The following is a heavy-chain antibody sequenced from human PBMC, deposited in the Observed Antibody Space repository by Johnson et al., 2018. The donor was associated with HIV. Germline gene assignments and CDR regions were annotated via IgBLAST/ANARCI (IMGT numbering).Heavy chain of an antibody. V-gene: IGHV3-30*04. CDR2: ISYDGSNK. CDR3: ARGSAPWTISGRVLDL. D-gene: IGHD3-10*01. Sequence: QVQLVESGGGVVQPGRSLRLSCAASGFTFSSYAMHWVRQAPGKGLEWVAVISYDGSNKYYADSVKGRFTISRDNSKNTLYLQMNNLRAGDTAVYYCARGSAPWTISGRVLDLWGQGTMVTVSS. J-gene: IGHJ3*01. CDR1: GFTFSSYA.